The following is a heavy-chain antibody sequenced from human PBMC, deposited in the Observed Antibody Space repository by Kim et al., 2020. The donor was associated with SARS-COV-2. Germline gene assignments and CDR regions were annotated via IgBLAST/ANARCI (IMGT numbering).Heavy chain of an antibody. CDR2: MTSRHSI. Sequence: GGSLRLSCTASGVTFSIYNMIWVRQAPGKGLEWVSSMTSRHSIFYADSVKGRFTISRDNAKNPLSLQMNSLRVEDMAVYYCATGGEGPVGDWGQGTLVT. V-gene: IGHV3-21*01. CDR1: GVTFSIYN. D-gene: IGHD3-16*01. J-gene: IGHJ1*01. CDR3: ATGGEGPVGD.